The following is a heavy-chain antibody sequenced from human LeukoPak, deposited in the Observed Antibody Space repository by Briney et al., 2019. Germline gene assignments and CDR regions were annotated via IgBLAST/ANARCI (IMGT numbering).Heavy chain of an antibody. CDR1: GYTFTSYY. J-gene: IGHJ3*02. CDR2: INPSGGST. D-gene: IGHD3-22*01. V-gene: IGHV1-46*01. CDR3: ARVKPNYYDSSAYGTFDI. Sequence: ASVKVSCKASGYTFTSYYMHWVRQAPGQGLEWMGIINPSGGSTSHAQKFQGRVTMTRDTSTGTVYMELSSLRSEDTAVYYCARVKPNYYDSSAYGTFDIWGQGTMVTVSS.